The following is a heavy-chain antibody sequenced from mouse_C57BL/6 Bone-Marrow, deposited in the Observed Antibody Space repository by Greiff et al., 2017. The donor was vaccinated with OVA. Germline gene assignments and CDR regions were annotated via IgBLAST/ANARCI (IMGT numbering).Heavy chain of an antibody. CDR1: GYTFTDYY. Sequence: EVQLQQSGPELVKPGASVKISCKASGYTFTDYYMNWVKQSHGKSLEWIGDINPNNGGTSYNQKFKGKATLTVDKSSSTAYMELRSLTSEDSAVYYCARSPLYDYPAMDYWGQGTSVTVSS. CDR2: INPNNGGT. J-gene: IGHJ4*01. V-gene: IGHV1-26*01. CDR3: ARSPLYDYPAMDY. D-gene: IGHD2-4*01.